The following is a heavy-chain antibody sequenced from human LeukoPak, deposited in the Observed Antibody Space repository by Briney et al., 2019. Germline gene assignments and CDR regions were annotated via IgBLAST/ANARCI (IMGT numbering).Heavy chain of an antibody. CDR1: GYTFTGYD. V-gene: IGHV1-2*02. CDR2: INPNSGGT. D-gene: IGHD3-3*01. J-gene: IGHJ6*03. Sequence: ASVKVSCKASGYTFTGYDMHWVRQAPGQGLEWMGWINPNSGGTNYAQKFQGRVTMTRDTSISTAYMEMSRLRSDETAVYYCARDRSRITIFGVVIIRPGDYYYYMDVWGKGTTVPVSS. CDR3: ARDRSRITIFGVVIIRPGDYYYYMDV.